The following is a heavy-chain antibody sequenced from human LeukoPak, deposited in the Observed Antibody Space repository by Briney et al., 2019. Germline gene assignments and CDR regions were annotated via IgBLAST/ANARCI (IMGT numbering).Heavy chain of an antibody. CDR1: GFTFSSYS. CDR3: ARVPGACSSTSCYTPY. J-gene: IGHJ4*02. Sequence: GGSLRLSCAASGFTFSSYSMNWVRQAPGKGLEWVSYISSSSSTIYYADSVKGRFTISRDNAKNSLYLQMNSLRDEDTAVYYCARVPGACSSTSCYTPYWGQGTLVTVSS. D-gene: IGHD2-2*02. CDR2: ISSSSSTI. V-gene: IGHV3-48*02.